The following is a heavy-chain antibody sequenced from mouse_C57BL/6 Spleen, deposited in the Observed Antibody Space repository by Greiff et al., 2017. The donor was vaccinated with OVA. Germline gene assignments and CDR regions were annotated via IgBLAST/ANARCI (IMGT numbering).Heavy chain of an antibody. Sequence: QVQLQQPGTDLVKPGASVKLSCKASGYTFTGYWMHWVKQRPGQGLEWIGNINPSNGGTNYNEKFKSKATLTVDKSSSTAYMQLSSLTSEDSAVYYCAKEDYGNYGYFDYWGQGTTLTVSS. J-gene: IGHJ2*01. D-gene: IGHD2-1*01. CDR1: GYTFTGYW. V-gene: IGHV1-53*01. CDR2: INPSNGGT. CDR3: AKEDYGNYGYFDY.